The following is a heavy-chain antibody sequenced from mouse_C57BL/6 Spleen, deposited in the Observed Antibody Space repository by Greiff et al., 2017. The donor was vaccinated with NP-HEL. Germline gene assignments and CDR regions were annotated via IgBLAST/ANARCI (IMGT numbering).Heavy chain of an antibody. D-gene: IGHD1-1*01. CDR2: IDPSDSYT. CDR3: ARRITTVVATGYFDY. J-gene: IGHJ2*01. CDR1: GYTFTSYW. V-gene: IGHV1-59*01. Sequence: VQLQQPGAELVRPGTSVKLSCKASGYTFTSYWMHWVKQRPGQGLEWIGVIDPSDSYTNYNQKFKGKATLTVDTSSSTAYMQLSSLTSEDSAVYYCARRITTVVATGYFDYWGKGTTLTVSS.